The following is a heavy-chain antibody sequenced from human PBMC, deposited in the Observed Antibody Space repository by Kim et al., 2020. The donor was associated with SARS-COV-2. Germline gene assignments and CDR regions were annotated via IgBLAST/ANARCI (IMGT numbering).Heavy chain of an antibody. V-gene: IGHV4-31*02. J-gene: IGHJ3*02. Sequence: PSLKSRVTISVDTSKNQFSLKLSSVTAADTAVYYCARETADSSGLYAFDIWGQGTMVTVSS. CDR3: ARETADSSGLYAFDI. D-gene: IGHD3-22*01.